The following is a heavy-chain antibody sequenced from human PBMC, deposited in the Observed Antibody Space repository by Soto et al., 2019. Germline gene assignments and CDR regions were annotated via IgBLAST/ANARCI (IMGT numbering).Heavy chain of an antibody. D-gene: IGHD3-9*01. Sequence: QVQLQESCPGLVKPSETLSLTCSVSGDSLTSYYWTWVRQPPGKGLEWIGYIYYTGKTNYNPSLKSRVTISMDLSKNQFSLELRSLTAADTAVYYCARIILTGYYGFEPWGQGTLVIVSA. CDR3: ARIILTGYYGFEP. J-gene: IGHJ5*02. CDR2: IYYTGKT. V-gene: IGHV4-59*01. CDR1: GDSLTSYY.